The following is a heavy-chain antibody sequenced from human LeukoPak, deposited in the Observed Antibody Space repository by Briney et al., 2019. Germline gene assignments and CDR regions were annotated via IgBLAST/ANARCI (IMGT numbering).Heavy chain of an antibody. J-gene: IGHJ4*02. CDR3: VRGDNRDY. CDR2: ITWNSGSI. Sequence: GGSLRLSCAASGFTFDDYAMHWVRQAPGKGLEWVSGITWNSGSIDYVHSVKGRFTISRDNAENSLYLQMNSLRAEDSAVYYCVRGDNRDYWGQGTLVTVSS. V-gene: IGHV3-9*01. CDR1: GFTFDDYA. D-gene: IGHD1-14*01.